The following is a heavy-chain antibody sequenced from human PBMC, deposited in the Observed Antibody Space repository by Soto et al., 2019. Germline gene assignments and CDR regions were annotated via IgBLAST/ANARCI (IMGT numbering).Heavy chain of an antibody. CDR3: ARDLYCTNGVCYTPYYYGMDV. D-gene: IGHD2-8*01. CDR1: GFTFSSYS. J-gene: IGHJ6*02. V-gene: IGHV3-21*01. Sequence: EVQLLESGGGLVQPGGSLRLSCAASGFTFSSYSMNWVRQAPGKGLEWVSSISSSSSYIYYADSVKGRFTISRDNAKNSLYLQMNSLRAEDTAVYYCARDLYCTNGVCYTPYYYGMDVWGQGTTVTVSS. CDR2: ISSSSSYI.